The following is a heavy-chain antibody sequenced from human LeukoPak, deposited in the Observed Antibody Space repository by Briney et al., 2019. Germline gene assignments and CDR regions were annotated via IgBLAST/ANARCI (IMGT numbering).Heavy chain of an antibody. CDR2: MKQDGRGI. CDR3: ARGGTYDI. Sequence: PGGSLRLSCVASGFTFTMYWMTWFRQVPGKGLEWVANMKQDGRGINYLDSVKGRFTISRDNAKKSLYLQMSSLRAEDTAVYYCARGGTYDIWGQGTRVTVSS. CDR1: GFTFTMYW. V-gene: IGHV3-7*01. J-gene: IGHJ3*02.